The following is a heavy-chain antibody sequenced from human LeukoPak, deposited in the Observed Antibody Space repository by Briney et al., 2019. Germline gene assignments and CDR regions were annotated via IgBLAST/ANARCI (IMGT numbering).Heavy chain of an antibody. CDR1: GYTFTNYW. CDR3: ARPQYSNSWYWFDP. D-gene: IGHD6-6*01. Sequence: GESLKISCKASGYTFTNYWIGWVRQMPGKGLEWMGIIYPSDSDTRYSPSFQGQVTISVDKSINTAYPQWSGLKASDSAMYFCARPQYSNSWYWFDPWGQGTLVTVSS. J-gene: IGHJ5*02. V-gene: IGHV5-51*01. CDR2: IYPSDSDT.